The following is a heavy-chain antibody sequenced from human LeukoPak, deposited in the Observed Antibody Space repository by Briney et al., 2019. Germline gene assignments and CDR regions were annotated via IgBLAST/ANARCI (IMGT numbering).Heavy chain of an antibody. CDR3: ARDLDDYNDFPPIFQY. CDR1: GFTFSDYA. V-gene: IGHV3-23*01. CDR2: ISAGGTPT. J-gene: IGHJ1*01. Sequence: GGSLRLSCVVSGFTFSDYAMSWVRQAPGKGLEWVSAISAGGTPTFYADSVKGRFITSRDNSKNTLYLQMNSLRVEDTAVYYCARDLDDYNDFPPIFQYWGQGTQVIVSS. D-gene: IGHD5-24*01.